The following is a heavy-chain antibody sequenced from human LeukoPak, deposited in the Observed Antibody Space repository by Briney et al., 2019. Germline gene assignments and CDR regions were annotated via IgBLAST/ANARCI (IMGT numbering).Heavy chain of an antibody. CDR1: GFTFDDYA. D-gene: IGHD3-10*01. V-gene: IGHV3-9*01. CDR2: ISWNSGSI. J-gene: IGHJ4*02. Sequence: GGSLRLSCAASGFTFDDYAMHWVRQAPGKGLEWVSGISWNSGSIGYADSVKGRFTISRDNAKNSLYLQMNSLRAEDTASYYCAKDRLRTVRGPTGHWGQGTLVTVSS. CDR3: AKDRLRTVRGPTGH.